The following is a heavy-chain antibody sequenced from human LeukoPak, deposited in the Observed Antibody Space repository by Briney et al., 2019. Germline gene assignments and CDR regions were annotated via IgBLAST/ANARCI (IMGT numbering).Heavy chain of an antibody. J-gene: IGHJ4*02. D-gene: IGHD1-26*01. V-gene: IGHV4-59*11. CDR3: ARVSPTTYFDY. CDR2: IYYSGST. Sequence: PSETLSLTCTVSGGSISSHYWSWIRQPPGKGLEWIGYIYYSGSTNYNPSLKSRVTISVDTSKNQFSLKLSSVTAADTAVYYCARVSPTTYFDYWGQGTLVTVSS. CDR1: GGSISSHY.